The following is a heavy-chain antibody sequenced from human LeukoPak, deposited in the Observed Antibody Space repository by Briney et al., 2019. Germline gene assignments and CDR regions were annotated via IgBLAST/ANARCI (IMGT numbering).Heavy chain of an antibody. V-gene: IGHV1-69*13. Sequence: GASVKVSCKASGGTFSSYAISWVRQAPGQGLEWMGGIIPIFGTANYAQKFQGRVTITADESTSTAYMELSSLRSEDTAVYYCARFSSGYYPIERDYWGQGTLVTVSS. CDR2: IIPIFGTA. CDR3: ARFSSGYYPIERDY. CDR1: GGTFSSYA. D-gene: IGHD3-22*01. J-gene: IGHJ4*02.